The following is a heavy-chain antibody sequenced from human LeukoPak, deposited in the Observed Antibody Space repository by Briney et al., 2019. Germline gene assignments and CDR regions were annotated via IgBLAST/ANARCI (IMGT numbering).Heavy chain of an antibody. CDR2: IYSCGST. J-gene: IGHJ6*02. CDR1: GFTVSSNY. V-gene: IGHV3-53*01. D-gene: IGHD6-13*01. CDR3: AREYSSSWYDYYGMDV. Sequence: GGSLRLSCAASGFTVSSNYMSWVSQAPGKGLEWVSVIYSCGSTYYADSVKGRFTISRDNSKNTLYLQMNSLRAEDTAVYYCAREYSSSWYDYYGMDVWGQGTTVTVSS.